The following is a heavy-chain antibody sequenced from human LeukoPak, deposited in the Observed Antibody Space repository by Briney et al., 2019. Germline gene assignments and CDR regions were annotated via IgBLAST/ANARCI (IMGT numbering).Heavy chain of an antibody. J-gene: IGHJ5*02. CDR3: ARVSAPPDYGDYVSENWFDP. V-gene: IGHV1-18*01. CDR2: ISAYNKR. CDR1: GYIFTSYG. Sequence: GASVKVSCKASGYIFTSYGINWVRQAPGQGLEWMGWISAYNKRNYAQKFQGRVTMTTDTSTSTAYMELRNLRSDDTAVYYCARVSAPPDYGDYVSENWFDPWGQGTLVTVSS. D-gene: IGHD4-17*01.